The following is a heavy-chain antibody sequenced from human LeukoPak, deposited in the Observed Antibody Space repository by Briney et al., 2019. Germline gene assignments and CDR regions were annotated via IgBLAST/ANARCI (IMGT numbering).Heavy chain of an antibody. Sequence: GRSLRLSCAASGFIFSSYGMHWVRQAPGKGLEWVALIWFDGSNEYYVDSVKGRFTISRDNSQHTLYLQMTNLRSEDTAVYYCARDRDEYSYGHDAFRFWGQGTMVTVSS. J-gene: IGHJ3*01. CDR2: IWFDGSNE. CDR3: ARDRDEYSYGHDAFRF. D-gene: IGHD5-18*01. CDR1: GFIFSSYG. V-gene: IGHV3-33*01.